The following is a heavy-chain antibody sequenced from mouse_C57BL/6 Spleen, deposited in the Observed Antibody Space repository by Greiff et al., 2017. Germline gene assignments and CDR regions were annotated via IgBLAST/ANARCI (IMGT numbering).Heavy chain of an antibody. CDR2: INYDGSST. CDR1: GFTFSDYY. D-gene: IGHD2-3*01. CDR3: ARVYDGYYEGYFDV. J-gene: IGHJ1*03. V-gene: IGHV5-16*01. Sequence: VMLVESEGGLVQPGSSMKLSCPASGFTFSDYYMAWVRQVPEKGLEWVANINYDGSSTYYLDSLKSRFIISRDNAKNILYLQMSSLKSEDTATYYCARVYDGYYEGYFDVWGTGTTVTVSS.